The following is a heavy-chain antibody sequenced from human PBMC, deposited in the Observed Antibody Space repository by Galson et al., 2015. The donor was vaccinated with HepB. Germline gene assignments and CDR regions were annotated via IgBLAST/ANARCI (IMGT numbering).Heavy chain of an antibody. Sequence: SLRLSCAASGFTFSTSWMTWVRQAPGEGLEWVANIKPDGSKPYYVDSVKGRFTISRDNAKNSLYLQMNSLRAEDTAVYYCARALHSGLDYWGQGPLVTVSS. CDR2: IKPDGSKP. J-gene: IGHJ4*02. V-gene: IGHV3-7*03. CDR1: GFTFSTSW. CDR3: ARALHSGLDY. D-gene: IGHD1-26*01.